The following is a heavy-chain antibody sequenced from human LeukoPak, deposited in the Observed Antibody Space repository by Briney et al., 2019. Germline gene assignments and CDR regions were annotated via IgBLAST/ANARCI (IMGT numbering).Heavy chain of an antibody. Sequence: SLALDWAAAGFTVSGFNMQWVRQPTGQGLEWVSTIGTASDTYYPGSVEGRFTLSRDNAKNSLYLQMNSLTAGDTAVYYCARGPPRGKYYYMDVWGKGTTVTVSS. CDR2: IGTASDT. V-gene: IGHV3-13*01. J-gene: IGHJ6*03. D-gene: IGHD1-1*01. CDR3: ARGPPRGKYYYMDV. CDR1: GFTVSGFN.